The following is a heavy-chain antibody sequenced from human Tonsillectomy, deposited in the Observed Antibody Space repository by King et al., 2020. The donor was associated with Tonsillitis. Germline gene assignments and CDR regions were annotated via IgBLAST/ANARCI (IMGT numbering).Heavy chain of an antibody. Sequence: QLVQSGGDLVQPGGSLRLSCAASGVTCSDFWMSWVRQAPGKGLEWVANIEQDGGETYYVDSVKVRFTIYRDNAKNSLYLQMNSLRAEDTAVYYCATGRAAMEYWGQGTLVTVSS. CDR1: GVTCSDFW. J-gene: IGHJ4*02. V-gene: IGHV3-7*01. D-gene: IGHD2-2*01. CDR2: IEQDGGET. CDR3: ATGRAAMEY.